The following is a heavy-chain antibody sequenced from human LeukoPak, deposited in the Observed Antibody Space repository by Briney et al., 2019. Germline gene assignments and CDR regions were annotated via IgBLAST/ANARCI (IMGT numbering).Heavy chain of an antibody. CDR2: ISTSGSAV. Sequence: PGGSLRLSCAASGFTFSDYYMAWIRQAPGKGLEWISYISTSGSAVYYADSVKGRFTMSRDNAKNSLYLQMNSLRAEDTAVYYCARRAPFYYNSWSPTHDYGMGVWGQGTTVTVSS. J-gene: IGHJ6*02. V-gene: IGHV3-11*01. CDR3: ARRAPFYYNSWSPTHDYGMGV. CDR1: GFTFSDYY. D-gene: IGHD3-10*01.